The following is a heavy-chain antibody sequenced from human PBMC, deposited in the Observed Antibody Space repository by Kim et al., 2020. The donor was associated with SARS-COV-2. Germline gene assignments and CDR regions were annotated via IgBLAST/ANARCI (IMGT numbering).Heavy chain of an antibody. J-gene: IGHJ6*01. V-gene: IGHV3-9*01. CDR2: VGWNNCGT. Sequence: GGSLRLSCVGSGFTFNDYAMHWVRQIAGKGLVWVSGVGWNNCGTDYAESVRGRFTVSRDNARNALFLQMNSLRDEDTAVYFCAKGLYRWDRSWG. CDR1: GFTFNDYA. D-gene: IGHD2-8*02. CDR3: AKGLYRWDRS.